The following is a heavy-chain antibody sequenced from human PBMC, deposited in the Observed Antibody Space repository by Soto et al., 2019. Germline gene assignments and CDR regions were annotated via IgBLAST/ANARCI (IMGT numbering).Heavy chain of an antibody. J-gene: IGHJ6*02. Sequence: QVQLVQSGAEMKEPGSSVKVSCKTSGGTFSSSAISWLRQAPGQGLEWMGGIIPLFRTPDYAQKFQGRVTMAPAESTRTAYMALSSRRSEDTAVYHCARDNDRLQLGGNYYYILDVWGQGTTITVSS. D-gene: IGHD4-4*01. CDR3: ARDNDRLQLGGNYYYILDV. V-gene: IGHV1-69*05. CDR1: GGTFSSSA. CDR2: IIPLFRTP.